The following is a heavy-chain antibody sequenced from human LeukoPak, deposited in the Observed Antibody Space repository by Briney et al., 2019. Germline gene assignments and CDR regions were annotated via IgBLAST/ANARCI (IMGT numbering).Heavy chain of an antibody. Sequence: GGSLRLSCAASGFTFSSYAMSWVRQAPGKGLEWVSAISGSGGSTYYADSVKGRFTISRDNSENTLFLQMNSLRTEDTAVYYCTRDPGFDPWGQGTLVTVSS. CDR3: TRDPGFDP. CDR2: ISGSGGST. CDR1: GFTFSSYA. V-gene: IGHV3-23*01. J-gene: IGHJ5*02.